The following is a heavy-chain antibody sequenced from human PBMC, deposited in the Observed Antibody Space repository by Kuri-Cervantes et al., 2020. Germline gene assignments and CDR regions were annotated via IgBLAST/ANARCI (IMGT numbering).Heavy chain of an antibody. CDR3: ARGPWFRRQFDP. Sequence: GSLRLSCAVSGGSISSSNWWSWVRQPPGKGLEWIGEIYHSGSTNYNPSLKSRVTISVDKSKNQFSLKLSSVTAADTAVYYCARGPWFRRQFDPWGQGTLVTVSS. V-gene: IGHV4-4*02. CDR2: IYHSGST. J-gene: IGHJ5*02. CDR1: GGSISSSNW. D-gene: IGHD3-10*01.